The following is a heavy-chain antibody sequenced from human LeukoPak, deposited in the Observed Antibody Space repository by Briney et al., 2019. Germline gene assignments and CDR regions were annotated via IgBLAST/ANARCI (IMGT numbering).Heavy chain of an antibody. D-gene: IGHD3-16*01. CDR3: VIGGSYLEGAFDI. V-gene: IGHV4-61*02. Sequence: SETLSLTCTVSGGSISSGSYYWSWIRQPAGKGLEWIGRIYTSGSTNYNPSLQSRVTISVDTSKNQFSLKLSSVTAADTAVYSCVIGGSYLEGAFDIWGQGTMVTVSS. J-gene: IGHJ3*02. CDR1: GGSISSGSYY. CDR2: IYTSGST.